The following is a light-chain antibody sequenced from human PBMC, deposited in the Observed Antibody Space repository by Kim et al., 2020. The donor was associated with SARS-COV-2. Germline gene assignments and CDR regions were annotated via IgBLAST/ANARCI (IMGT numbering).Light chain of an antibody. CDR3: SSFVSGGTPYV. V-gene: IGLV2-14*03. J-gene: IGLJ1*01. Sequence: QSALTQPASVSGSPGQSIIISCTGTNSDIGAYDFVSWYQQQPGKAPKLMIYGVTNRPSGVSNRFSGSKSGNTASLTISGLQAEDEADYYCSSFVSGGTPYVAGPGTKVTVL. CDR2: GVT. CDR1: NSDIGAYDF.